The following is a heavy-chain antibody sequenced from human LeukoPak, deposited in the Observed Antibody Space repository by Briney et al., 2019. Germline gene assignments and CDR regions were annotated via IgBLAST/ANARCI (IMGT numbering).Heavy chain of an antibody. D-gene: IGHD3-10*01. Sequence: SVKVSCKASGGTFSSYAISWVRQAPGQGFEWMGGIIPIFGTANYAQKFQGRVTITTDESTSTAYMELSSLRSEDTAVYYCARQPNLYMVRGDHFDYWGQGTLVTVSS. V-gene: IGHV1-69*05. CDR2: IIPIFGTA. J-gene: IGHJ4*02. CDR3: ARQPNLYMVRGDHFDY. CDR1: GGTFSSYA.